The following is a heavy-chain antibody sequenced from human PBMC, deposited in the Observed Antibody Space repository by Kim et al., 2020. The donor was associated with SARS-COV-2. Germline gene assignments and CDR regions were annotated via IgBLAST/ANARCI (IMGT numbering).Heavy chain of an antibody. CDR2: IWYDGSNK. D-gene: IGHD3-9*01. V-gene: IGHV3-33*06. CDR1: GFTFSSYG. CDR3: AKDLLPSDILTGRACPDY. J-gene: IGHJ4*02. Sequence: GGSLRLSCAASGFTFSSYGMHWVRQAPGKGLEWVAVIWYDGSNKYYADSVKGRFTISRDNSKNTLYLQMNSLRAEDTAVYYCAKDLLPSDILTGRACPDYWGQGTLVTVSS.